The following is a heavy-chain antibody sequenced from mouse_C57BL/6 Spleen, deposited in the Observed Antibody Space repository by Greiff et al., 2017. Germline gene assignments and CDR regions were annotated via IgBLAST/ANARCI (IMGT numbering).Heavy chain of an antibody. CDR1: GYTFTSYG. V-gene: IGHV1-81*01. Sequence: QVQLKQSGAELARPGASVKLSCKASGYTFTSYGISWVKQRTGQGLEWIGEIYPRSGNTYYNEKFKGKATLTADKSSSTAYMELRSLTSEDSAVYFCARGGGYYYAMDYWGQGTSVTVSS. CDR3: ARGGGYYYAMDY. CDR2: IYPRSGNT. J-gene: IGHJ4*01.